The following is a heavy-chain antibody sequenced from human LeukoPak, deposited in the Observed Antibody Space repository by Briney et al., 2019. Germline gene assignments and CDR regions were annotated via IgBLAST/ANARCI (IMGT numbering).Heavy chain of an antibody. J-gene: IGHJ4*02. CDR3: AREGEALDY. CDR1: GFTFSSYA. D-gene: IGHD3-10*01. CDR2: ISYNGRNK. V-gene: IGHV3-30*04. Sequence: AGSLRLSCAASGFTFSSYAMHWVRQAPGKGLEWVALISYNGRNKYYADSVKGRFTISRDNSKNTLYLQMNSLRGEDTAVYYCAREGEALDYWGQGNL.